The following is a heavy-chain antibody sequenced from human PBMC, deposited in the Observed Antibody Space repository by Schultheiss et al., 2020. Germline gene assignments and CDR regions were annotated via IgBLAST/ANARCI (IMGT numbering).Heavy chain of an antibody. D-gene: IGHD6-19*01. Sequence: SETLSLTCTVSGGSISSYYWSWIRQPPGKGLEWIGYIYYSGSTNYNPSLKSRVTISVDTSKNQFSLKLSSVTAADTAVYYCARANSYSSGWYLGWFDPWGKGTLVTVSS. CDR1: GGSISSYY. CDR3: ARANSYSSGWYLGWFDP. J-gene: IGHJ5*02. CDR2: IYYSGST. V-gene: IGHV4-59*01.